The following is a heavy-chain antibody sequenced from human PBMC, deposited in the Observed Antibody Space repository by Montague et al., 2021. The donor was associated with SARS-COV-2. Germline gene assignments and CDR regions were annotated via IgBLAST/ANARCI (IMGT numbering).Heavy chain of an antibody. Sequence: SETLSLTCAVSGGSISSSNWWSWVRPPPGKGLEWIGEIYHSGSTNYNPSLKSRVTISVDKSKNQFSLKLTSVAAADTAVYYCARLGDGVVPSPILGVGPYYSYYYMDVWGKGTTVTVSS. D-gene: IGHD3-10*01. V-gene: IGHV4-4*02. CDR1: GGSISSSNW. J-gene: IGHJ6*03. CDR2: IYHSGST. CDR3: ARLGDGVVPSPILGVGPYYSYYYMDV.